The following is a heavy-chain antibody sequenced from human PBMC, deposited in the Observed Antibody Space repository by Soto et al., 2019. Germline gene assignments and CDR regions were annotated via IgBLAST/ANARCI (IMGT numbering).Heavy chain of an antibody. J-gene: IGHJ4*02. D-gene: IGHD2-21*02. CDR2: LSGSGGTT. Sequence: DVQLLESGGGLVQPGGSLRLSCAASGFTFSSSAMSWDRQAPGKGLEWVSGLSGSGGTTYYADSVKGRFTISRDNSKNTLYLQMNSLRAEDTALYYCAKNCGGDCYTNFDYWGQGTLVTVSS. CDR1: GFTFSSSA. CDR3: AKNCGGDCYTNFDY. V-gene: IGHV3-23*01.